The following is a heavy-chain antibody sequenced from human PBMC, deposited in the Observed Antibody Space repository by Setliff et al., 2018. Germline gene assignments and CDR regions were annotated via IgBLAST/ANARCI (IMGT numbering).Heavy chain of an antibody. D-gene: IGHD6-19*01. CDR3: TTSPISSGWHSNFAYKIDV. Sequence: GGSLRLSCAASGFTFSKAWMNWVRQAPGKGLEWVGRIKSKTEGGTTYYGAPVKGRFTISRDDSKHTRYLQMNSLKTKDTAVYYCTTSPISSGWHSNFAYKIDVWGQGTTVTVSS. J-gene: IGHJ6*02. CDR2: IKSKTEGGTT. CDR1: GFTFSKAW. V-gene: IGHV3-15*01.